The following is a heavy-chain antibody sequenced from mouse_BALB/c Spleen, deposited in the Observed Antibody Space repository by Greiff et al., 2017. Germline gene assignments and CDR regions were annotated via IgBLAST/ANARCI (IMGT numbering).Heavy chain of an antibody. CDR1: GYTFTSYW. D-gene: IGHD3-2*01. Sequence: VQLVESGAELARPGASVKLSCKASGYTFTSYWMQWVKQRPGPGLEWIGAIYPGDGDTRYTQKFKGKATLTADKSSSTAYMQLSSLASEDSAVYYCARRDSSGYPYYFDYWGQGTTLTVSS. CDR3: ARRDSSGYPYYFDY. CDR2: IYPGDGDT. J-gene: IGHJ2*01. V-gene: IGHV1-87*01.